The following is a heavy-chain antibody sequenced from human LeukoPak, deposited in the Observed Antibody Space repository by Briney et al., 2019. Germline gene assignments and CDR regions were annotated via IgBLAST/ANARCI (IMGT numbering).Heavy chain of an antibody. D-gene: IGHD5-18*01. CDR2: ISAYNGNT. CDR1: GYTFTSYG. J-gene: IGHJ4*02. V-gene: IGHV1-18*01. CDR3: AGNVDTAMVKPLTY. Sequence: ASVKVSCKASGYTFTSYGISWVRQAPGQGLEWMGWISAYNGNTNYAQKLQGRVTMTTDTSTSTAYMELRSLRSDDAAVYYCAGNVDTAMVKPLTYWGQGTLVTVSS.